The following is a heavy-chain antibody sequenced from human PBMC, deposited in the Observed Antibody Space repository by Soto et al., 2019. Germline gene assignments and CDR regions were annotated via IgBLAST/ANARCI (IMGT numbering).Heavy chain of an antibody. Sequence: EVQLVESGGGLVQPGGSLRLSCAVSGFTVSRNSLSWVRQAPGKGLEWVSVIYTGGSTYYADSVKGRFTISRDNSENTLYLQMNSLRAEDTAVYYCARDPGFYWGRGTLVTVSS. V-gene: IGHV3-66*01. CDR3: ARDPGFY. CDR1: GFTVSRNS. CDR2: IYTGGST. J-gene: IGHJ4*02.